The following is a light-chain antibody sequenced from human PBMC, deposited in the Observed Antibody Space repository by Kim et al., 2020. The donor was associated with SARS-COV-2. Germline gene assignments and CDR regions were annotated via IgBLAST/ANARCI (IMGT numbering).Light chain of an antibody. V-gene: IGKV3-11*01. CDR3: QHRKTWPVT. Sequence: LPPGKTPTLACRASQSVNNYLAWYQQTPGQAPRLLLYDVSNRATGIPARFSGSGSGTDFTLTISSLEPEDFAVYYCQHRKTWPVTFGGGTKVDIK. CDR2: DVS. J-gene: IGKJ4*01. CDR1: QSVNNY.